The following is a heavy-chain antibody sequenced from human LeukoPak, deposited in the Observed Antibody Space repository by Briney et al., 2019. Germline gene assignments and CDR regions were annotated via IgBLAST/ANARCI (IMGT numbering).Heavy chain of an antibody. V-gene: IGHV3-23*01. CDR2: IGGSDGRT. D-gene: IGHD3-22*01. J-gene: IGHJ6*03. CDR3: AKDSSSYDWGYMDV. CDR1: GFTFSTYA. Sequence: GGSLTLSCAASGFTFSTYAMSWVRQAPGKGLEWVSLIGGSDGRTRYADSVKGRFTISRDNSKNTLYLEMNSLRAEDTAVYYCAKDSSSYDWGYMDVWGKGTTVTISS.